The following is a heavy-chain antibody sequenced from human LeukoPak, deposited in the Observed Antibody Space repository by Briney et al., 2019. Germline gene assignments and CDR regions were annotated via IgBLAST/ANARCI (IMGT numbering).Heavy chain of an antibody. CDR2: INHSGST. V-gene: IGHV4-34*01. Sequence: SETLSLTCVVYGGSFSGYYWSWIRQPPGKGLEWIGEINHSGSTNYNPSLKSRVTISVDTSKNQFSLKLSSVTAADTAVYYCARGPRYVKGFLDYWGQGTLVTVSS. D-gene: IGHD3-16*01. CDR3: ARGPRYVKGFLDY. CDR1: GGSFSGYY. J-gene: IGHJ4*02.